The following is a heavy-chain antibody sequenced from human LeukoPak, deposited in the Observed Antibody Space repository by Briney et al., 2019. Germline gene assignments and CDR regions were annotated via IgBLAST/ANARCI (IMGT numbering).Heavy chain of an antibody. CDR1: GDSISSGSYY. CDR3: ARGGAAARGNNAFDI. J-gene: IGHJ3*02. D-gene: IGHD6-13*01. Sequence: SETLSLTCTVSGDSISSGSYYWSWIRQPAGKGLEWIGRIHTSGSTNYNSSLKSRVTISLDTSKSQFSLSLTSVTAADTAVYYYARGGAAARGNNAFDIWGQGAMVTVSS. CDR2: IHTSGST. V-gene: IGHV4-61*02.